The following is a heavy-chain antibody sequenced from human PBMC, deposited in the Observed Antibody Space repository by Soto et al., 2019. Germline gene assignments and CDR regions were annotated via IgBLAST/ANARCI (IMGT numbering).Heavy chain of an antibody. CDR1: GYTFTSYA. CDR2: INAGNGNT. CDR3: ARDGPTVTRDWFDP. Sequence: QVQLVQSGAEVKKPGASVKVSCKASGYTFTSYAMHWVRQAPGQRLEWMGWINAGNGNTKYSKKFQGRVTITRDTSASTAYMELSSLRSEDTAVYYCARDGPTVTRDWFDPWGQGTLVTVSS. D-gene: IGHD4-17*01. J-gene: IGHJ5*02. V-gene: IGHV1-3*01.